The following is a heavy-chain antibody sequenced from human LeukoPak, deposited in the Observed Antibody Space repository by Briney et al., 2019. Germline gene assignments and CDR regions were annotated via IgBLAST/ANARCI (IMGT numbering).Heavy chain of an antibody. V-gene: IGHV1-18*01. J-gene: IGHJ5*02. CDR2: IDTYSGKT. D-gene: IGHD6-13*01. Sequence: ASVKVSCKSSGYTYTTDGIIWVRQAPGQGPEWMGWIDTYSGKTNYAQKFQGRVTMTSDTSTSTAYMELRSLRSDDTAVYYCARDRGIAEADSFDPWGQGTLVTVSS. CDR1: GYTYTTDG. CDR3: ARDRGIAEADSFDP.